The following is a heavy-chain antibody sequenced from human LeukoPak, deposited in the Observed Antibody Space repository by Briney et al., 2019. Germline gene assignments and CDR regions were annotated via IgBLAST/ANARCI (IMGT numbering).Heavy chain of an antibody. Sequence: SETLSLTCTVPSGSISGSSYFWGWVRQPPGKGLEWIGSLHYSGTTYYNPSLKSRVTISVDTSKNQFSLNLRSVTAADTAVYYCATGPGYCSRGSCYPFFEYWGQGTPVTVSS. J-gene: IGHJ4*02. V-gene: IGHV4-39*07. CDR2: LHYSGTT. D-gene: IGHD2-15*01. CDR1: SGSISGSSYF. CDR3: ATGPGYCSRGSCYPFFEY.